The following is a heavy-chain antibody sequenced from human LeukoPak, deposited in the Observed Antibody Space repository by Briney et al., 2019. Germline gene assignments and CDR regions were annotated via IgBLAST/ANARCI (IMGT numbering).Heavy chain of an antibody. V-gene: IGHV4-30-4*01. CDR3: ARDRGSRAFDP. J-gene: IGHJ5*02. CDR1: GGSISSGDYY. Sequence: PSETLSLTCTVSGGSISSGDYYWSWIRQPPGKGLEWIGYIYYSGSTYYNPSLKSRVTISVYTSKNQFSLKLSSVTAADTAVYYCARDRGSRAFDPWGQGTLVTVSS. D-gene: IGHD6-13*01. CDR2: IYYSGST.